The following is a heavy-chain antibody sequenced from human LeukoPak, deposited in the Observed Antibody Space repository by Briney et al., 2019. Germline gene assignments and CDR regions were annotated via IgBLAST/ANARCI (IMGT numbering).Heavy chain of an antibody. CDR1: GGSISSGGYS. J-gene: IGHJ3*02. CDR3: ARTIGTTNDAFDI. CDR2: IYHGGST. Sequence: PSQTLSLTCAVSGGSISSGGYSWSWIRQPPGKGLEWIGYIYHGGSTYYNPSLKSRVTISVDRSKNQFSLKLSSVTAADTAVYYCARTIGTTNDAFDIWGQGTMVTVSS. D-gene: IGHD2-2*01. V-gene: IGHV4-30-2*01.